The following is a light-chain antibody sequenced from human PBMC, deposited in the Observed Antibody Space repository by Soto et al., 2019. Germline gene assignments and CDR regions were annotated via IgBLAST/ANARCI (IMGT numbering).Light chain of an antibody. CDR2: AAS. V-gene: IGKV1-39*01. CDR3: QQSYGSPPK. Sequence: DIQMTQSPSSLSASVEDRVIITCRASQSISNHLNWYQQKPGKAPKLLIFAASSLQSGVPSRFSGSRSGPDFTLTISSLQPEDFATYYCQQSYGSPPKFGQGTKVDIK. CDR1: QSISNH. J-gene: IGKJ1*01.